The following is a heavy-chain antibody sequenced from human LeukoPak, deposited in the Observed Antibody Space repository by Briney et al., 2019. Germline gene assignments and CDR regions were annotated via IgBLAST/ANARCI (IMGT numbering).Heavy chain of an antibody. Sequence: GGSLRLSCAASGFTFSSYAMSWVRQAPGKGLEWVSAISGSGGSTYYADSEKGRFTISRDNSKNTLYLQMNSLRAEDTAVYYCAKDLSSSWQATFDPWGQGTLVTVSS. V-gene: IGHV3-23*01. CDR2: ISGSGGST. D-gene: IGHD6-13*01. CDR1: GFTFSSYA. J-gene: IGHJ5*02. CDR3: AKDLSSSWQATFDP.